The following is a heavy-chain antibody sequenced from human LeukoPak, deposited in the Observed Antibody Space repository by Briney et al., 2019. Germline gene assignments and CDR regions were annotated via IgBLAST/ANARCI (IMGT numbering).Heavy chain of an antibody. J-gene: IGHJ3*01. Sequence: GGSLRLSCAASGFTFSSYGMHWVRQAPGKGLEWVAVIWYDGSNKYYADSVKGRFTISRDNSKNTLYLQMNRLGAEDTAVYYCARASVATILRLGAGIRKGAFDVWGQGTMVTVSS. V-gene: IGHV3-33*01. CDR1: GFTFSSYG. CDR2: IWYDGSNK. CDR3: ARASVATILRLGAGIRKGAFDV. D-gene: IGHD5-12*01.